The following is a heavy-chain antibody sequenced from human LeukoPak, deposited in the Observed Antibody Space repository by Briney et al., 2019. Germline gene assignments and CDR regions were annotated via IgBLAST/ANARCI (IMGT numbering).Heavy chain of an antibody. CDR3: AVEGYCGGGSCYTNWFDP. CDR1: GFTFSTYI. J-gene: IGHJ5*02. V-gene: IGHV3-48*02. CDR2: ISSSGSTK. Sequence: PGGSLRLSCAASGFTFSTYIMNWVRQAPGKGLEWVSYISSSGSTKYYADSVKGRITISRDNAKNSLYLQMNSLRDEDTVVYYCAVEGYCGGGSCYTNWFDPWGQGTLVTVSS. D-gene: IGHD2-15*01.